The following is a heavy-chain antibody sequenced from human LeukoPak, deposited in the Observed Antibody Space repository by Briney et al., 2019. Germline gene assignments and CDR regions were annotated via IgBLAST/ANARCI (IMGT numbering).Heavy chain of an antibody. Sequence: ASVKVSCKASGYTFTGYYIHWVRQAPGQGLEWMGWINPNSGGTNYAQKFQGRVTMTRDTSISTAYMELSRLRSDDTAVYYCARDPPEELELRWGLGFDPWGQGTLVTVSS. CDR3: ARDPPEELELRWGLGFDP. J-gene: IGHJ5*02. CDR1: GYTFTGYY. D-gene: IGHD1-7*01. V-gene: IGHV1-2*02. CDR2: INPNSGGT.